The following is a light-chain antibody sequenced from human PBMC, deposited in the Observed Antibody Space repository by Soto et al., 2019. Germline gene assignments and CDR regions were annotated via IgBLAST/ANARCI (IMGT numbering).Light chain of an antibody. V-gene: IGLV1-47*01. CDR3: AAWYDRLRRYV. Sequence: QSVLTQPPSASGTPGQRVTISCSGSSSNIGSNYVYWYQQLPGTAPKLLIYRNNQRPSGVPDRFSGSKSGTSASLAISGLRSEDEAEYYCAAWYDRLRRYVFGTGIKVTVL. CDR1: SSNIGSNY. CDR2: RNN. J-gene: IGLJ1*01.